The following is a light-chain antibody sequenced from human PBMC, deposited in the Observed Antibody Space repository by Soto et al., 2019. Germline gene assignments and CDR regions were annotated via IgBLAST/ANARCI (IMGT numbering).Light chain of an antibody. CDR1: SSDVGNYKY. V-gene: IGLV2-14*01. CDR2: DVS. CDR3: SSYTSNSTRV. J-gene: IGLJ1*01. Sequence: QSALTQPASVSGSPGQSITISCTGTSSDVGNYKYVSWYQQHPGKAPKLMIYDVSNWPSGVSNRFSGSKSGNTASLTISGLQAEDEADYYCSSYTSNSTRVFGTGTKLTVL.